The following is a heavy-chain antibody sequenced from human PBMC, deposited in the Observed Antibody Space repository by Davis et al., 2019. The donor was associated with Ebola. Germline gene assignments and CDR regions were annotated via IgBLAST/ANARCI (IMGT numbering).Heavy chain of an antibody. V-gene: IGHV3-30*04. D-gene: IGHD3-3*01. CDR1: GFTFRNYA. CDR2: VSHSGREK. J-gene: IGHJ4*02. CDR3: ARAVFHEVLDY. Sequence: PGGSLRLSCAASGFTFRNYAMHWVRQAPGKGLEWVAVVSHSGREKFYADSVKGRFTISRDNSDNTLYLQMNSLTADDTAVYYCARAVFHEVLDYWGQGTPVTVSS.